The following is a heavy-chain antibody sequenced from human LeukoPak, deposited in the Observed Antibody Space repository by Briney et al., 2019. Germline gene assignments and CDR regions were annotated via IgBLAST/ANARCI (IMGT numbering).Heavy chain of an antibody. CDR1: GFTFSSYS. Sequence: PGGSLRLSCAASGFTFSSYSMNWVRQAPGKGLEWVSSISSSSGNIYYADSVKGRFTISRDNAKNSLYLQMNNLRAEDTAVYYCSRGGSSSGDGLDYWGQGTLVTVSS. J-gene: IGHJ4*02. CDR3: SRGGSSSGDGLDY. D-gene: IGHD6-6*01. CDR2: ISSSSGNI. V-gene: IGHV3-21*01.